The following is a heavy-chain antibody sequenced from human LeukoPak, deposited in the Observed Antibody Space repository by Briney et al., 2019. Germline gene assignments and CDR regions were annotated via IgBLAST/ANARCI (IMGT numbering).Heavy chain of an antibody. D-gene: IGHD5-12*01. J-gene: IGHJ4*02. Sequence: GGSLRLSCAASGFTFSSYSMNWVRQAPGKGLEWVSSISSSSSYIYYADSVKGRFTISRDNAKNSLYLQMNSQRAEDTAVYYCARDKPGGGYDYGNDYWGQGTLVTVSS. V-gene: IGHV3-21*01. CDR2: ISSSSSYI. CDR3: ARDKPGGGYDYGNDY. CDR1: GFTFSSYS.